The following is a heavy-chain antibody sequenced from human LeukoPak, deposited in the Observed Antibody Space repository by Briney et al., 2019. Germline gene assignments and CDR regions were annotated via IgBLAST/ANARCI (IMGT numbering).Heavy chain of an antibody. CDR1: GGSISSYY. CDR2: IYYSGST. D-gene: IGHD6-13*01. Sequence: SESLSLTCTVAGGSISSYYWSWIRQPPGKGLEWIGYIYYSGSTNYNRSLKSRVTISVDTAKNQLSLKLSSVTAADTAVYYCARDPYNSSYYRAFDIWGQGTMVTVSS. CDR3: ARDPYNSSYYRAFDI. J-gene: IGHJ3*02. V-gene: IGHV4-59*01.